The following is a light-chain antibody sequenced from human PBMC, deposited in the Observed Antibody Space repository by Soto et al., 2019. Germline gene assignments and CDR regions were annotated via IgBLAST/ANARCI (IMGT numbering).Light chain of an antibody. CDR2: RNT. Sequence: QSVRTQPPSASGTPGQTVTISCSGSRSNIGNNYVCWYQQLPGAAPKLLIYRNTQRPSGVPDRFSGSKSGTAASLAISGLRSEDEADYFCEAWDDSLSGHVFGTGTKV. J-gene: IGLJ1*01. CDR1: RSNIGNNY. CDR3: EAWDDSLSGHV. V-gene: IGLV1-47*01.